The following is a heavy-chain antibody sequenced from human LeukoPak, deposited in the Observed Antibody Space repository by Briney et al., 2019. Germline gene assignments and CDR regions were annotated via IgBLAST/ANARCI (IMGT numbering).Heavy chain of an antibody. V-gene: IGHV3-30-3*01. CDR1: GFTFSSYA. CDR3: AKDEDYYDSSGYYY. Sequence: PGGSLRLSCAASGFTFSSYAMHWVRQAPGKGLEWVAVISYDGSNKYYADSVKGRFTISRDNSKNTLYLQMNSLRAEDTAVYYCAKDEDYYDSSGYYYWGQGTLVTVSS. D-gene: IGHD3-22*01. CDR2: ISYDGSNK. J-gene: IGHJ4*02.